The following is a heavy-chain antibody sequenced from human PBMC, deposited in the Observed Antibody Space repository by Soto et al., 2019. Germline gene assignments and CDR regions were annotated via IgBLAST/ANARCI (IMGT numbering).Heavy chain of an antibody. CDR3: AKDCLITGTTESFDY. Sequence: GGSLRLSCAASGFTFNNYAMSWVRQAPGKGLEWVSGISVSGHGTHYADSVKGRFTISRDNSKNMLYLQMDSLRADDTAIYYCAKDCLITGTTESFDYWGQGALVTVSS. V-gene: IGHV3-23*01. CDR1: GFTFNNYA. J-gene: IGHJ4*02. CDR2: ISVSGHGT. D-gene: IGHD1-7*01.